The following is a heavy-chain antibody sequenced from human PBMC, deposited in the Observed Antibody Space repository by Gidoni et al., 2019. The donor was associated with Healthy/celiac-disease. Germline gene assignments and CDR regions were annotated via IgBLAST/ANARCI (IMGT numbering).Heavy chain of an antibody. CDR2: IRSKATSYAT. CDR1: GFTFSGST. J-gene: IGHJ3*02. D-gene: IGHD2-15*01. CDR3: TASIANAFDI. Sequence: EVQLVESGGGLVQPGGYLKLYCAASGFTFSGSTMNWVRTASGKGLGWFGLIRSKATSYATAYAASLKGRFTISRDDSKDTAYLQMNSLTTGDTALYYCTASIANAFDIWGQGTMVTVSS. V-gene: IGHV3-73*02.